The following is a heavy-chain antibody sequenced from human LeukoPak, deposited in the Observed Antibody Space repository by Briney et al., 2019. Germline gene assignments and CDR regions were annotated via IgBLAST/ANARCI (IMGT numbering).Heavy chain of an antibody. CDR3: ARGDMVATTRFDY. CDR2: IYTSGST. V-gene: IGHV4-4*09. CDR1: GGSISSYY. Sequence: PSETLSLTCTVSGGSISSYYWSWIRQPPGKGLEWIGYIYTSGSTNYNPSLKSRVTISVDTSKNQFSLKLSSVTAADTAVYYCARGDMVATTRFDYWGQGTLVPVSS. J-gene: IGHJ4*02. D-gene: IGHD5-12*01.